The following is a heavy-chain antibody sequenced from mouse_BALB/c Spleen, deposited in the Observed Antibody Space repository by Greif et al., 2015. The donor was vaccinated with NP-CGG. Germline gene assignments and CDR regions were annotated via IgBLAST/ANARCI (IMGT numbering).Heavy chain of an antibody. Sequence: QVQLQQSGAELAKPGASVKMSCKASGYTFTSYWMHWVKQRPGQGLEWIGYINPSTGYTEYNQKFKDKATLTADKSSSTAYMQLSSLTSEDSAVYYCADGNYLDYWGQGTTLTVSS. D-gene: IGHD2-1*01. CDR3: ADGNYLDY. CDR2: INPSTGYT. CDR1: GYTFTSYW. V-gene: IGHV1-7*01. J-gene: IGHJ2*01.